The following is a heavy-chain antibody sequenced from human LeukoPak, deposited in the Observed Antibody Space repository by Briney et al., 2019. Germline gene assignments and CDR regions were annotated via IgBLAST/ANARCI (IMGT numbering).Heavy chain of an antibody. D-gene: IGHD6-19*01. CDR3: VRGAPSGFDY. Sequence: GGSLRLSCAASGFTFSTYDFHWVRQATGKGLEWVSSIGKGGETFYSGSAKGRFTISRENAKNSLSLQMNSLRAGDTAIYHCVRGAPSGFDYWGQGTLVTVSS. J-gene: IGHJ4*02. V-gene: IGHV3-13*01. CDR1: GFTFSTYD. CDR2: IGKGGET.